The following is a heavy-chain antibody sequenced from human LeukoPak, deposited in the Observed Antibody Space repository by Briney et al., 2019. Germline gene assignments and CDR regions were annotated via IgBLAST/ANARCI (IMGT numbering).Heavy chain of an antibody. Sequence: GGSLRLSCAASGFTFSRYGMHWVRQAPGKGLEWVAVISYDGSNKYYADSVKGRFTISRDNSKNTLYLQMNSLRTEDTAVYYCANPNYYDSSGYYSDDYWGQGTLVTVSS. J-gene: IGHJ4*02. V-gene: IGHV3-30*18. CDR2: ISYDGSNK. D-gene: IGHD3-22*01. CDR3: ANPNYYDSSGYYSDDY. CDR1: GFTFSRYG.